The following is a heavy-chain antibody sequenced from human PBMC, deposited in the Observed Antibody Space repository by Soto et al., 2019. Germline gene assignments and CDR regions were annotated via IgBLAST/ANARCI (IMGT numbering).Heavy chain of an antibody. D-gene: IGHD5-12*01. J-gene: IGHJ4*02. CDR3: GRHSGYDYYFDY. V-gene: IGHV1-69*02. CDR1: GGTFSSYT. Sequence: QVQLVQSGAEVKKPGSSVKVSCKASGGTFSSYTISWVRQAPGQGLEWMGRIIPILGIANYAQKFQGRVTINADKSTSTAIMKLSSLRSEDTDGYYCGRHSGYDYYFDYWGQGTLITVSS. CDR2: IIPILGIA.